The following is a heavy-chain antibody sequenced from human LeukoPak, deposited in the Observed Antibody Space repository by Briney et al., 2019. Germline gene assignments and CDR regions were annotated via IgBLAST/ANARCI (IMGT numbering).Heavy chain of an antibody. V-gene: IGHV7-4-1*02. CDR1: RYTFTKHA. J-gene: IGHJ4*02. CDR3: ARGGSTGVV. Sequence: ASVTVSFQASRYTFTKHAMNWVRPAPGQGLAWMGWINTNTRNPTYPQGFTGRFVFSLDTSVSTAYLQINSLKAEGTAVYYCARGGSTGVVWGQGTLVTVSS. CDR2: INTNTRNP. D-gene: IGHD4-23*01.